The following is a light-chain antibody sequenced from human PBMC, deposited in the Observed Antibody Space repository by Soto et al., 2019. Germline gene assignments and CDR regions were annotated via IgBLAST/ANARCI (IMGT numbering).Light chain of an antibody. CDR1: TSNVGASYD. V-gene: IGLV1-40*01. CDR2: GDT. J-gene: IGLJ1*01. Sequence: QSVLTQPPSVSGAPGQSVSISCTGTTSNVGASYDVHWYQHRPGTAPKLLIYGDTTRPSGVPDRSAGTKSDTSASLAITRLQAEDEEDYDGRTYDSSLHNYVFGTGTKFTGL. CDR3: RTYDSSLHNYV.